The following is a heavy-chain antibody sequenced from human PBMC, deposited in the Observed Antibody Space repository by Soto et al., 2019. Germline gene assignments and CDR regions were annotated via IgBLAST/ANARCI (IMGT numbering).Heavy chain of an antibody. CDR2: INHSGST. CDR1: GGSFSGYY. Sequence: SETLSLTCAVYGGSFSGYYWSWIRQPPGKGLEWIGEINHSGSTNYNPSLKSRVTISVDTSKNQFSLKLSSVTAADTAVYYCARGITIFGVVIISTYYFDYWGQGTLVTVSS. V-gene: IGHV4-34*01. D-gene: IGHD3-3*01. J-gene: IGHJ4*02. CDR3: ARGITIFGVVIISTYYFDY.